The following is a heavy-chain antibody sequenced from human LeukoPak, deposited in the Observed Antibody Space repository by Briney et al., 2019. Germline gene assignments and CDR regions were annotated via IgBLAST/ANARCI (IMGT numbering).Heavy chain of an antibody. CDR1: GFKFSSYS. Sequence: GGSLRLSCAASGFKFSSYSMKWVRQAPGKGLEWVSFISSSSSYIYYADSLKGRFTISRDNAKNSLYLQMNSLRAEDTAVYYCAELGITMIGGVWGKGTTVTISS. V-gene: IGHV3-21*01. CDR3: AELGITMIGGV. CDR2: ISSSSSYI. J-gene: IGHJ6*04. D-gene: IGHD3-10*02.